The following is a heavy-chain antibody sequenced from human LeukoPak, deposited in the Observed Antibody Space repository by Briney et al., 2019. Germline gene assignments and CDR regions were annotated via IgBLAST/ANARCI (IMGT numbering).Heavy chain of an antibody. CDR3: ARDHPGIAVAGYNWFDP. V-gene: IGHV4-4*07. J-gene: IGHJ5*02. Sequence: SETLSFTCTVSGDSISSHYLGWIRQHAGKGLEWIAITSGTGNYNPSLKSRVSMSVDTSRNLVSLTLTSVTAADTAVYYCARDHPGIAVAGYNWFDPWGQGTLVTVSS. CDR2: TSGTG. CDR1: GDSISSHY. D-gene: IGHD6-19*01.